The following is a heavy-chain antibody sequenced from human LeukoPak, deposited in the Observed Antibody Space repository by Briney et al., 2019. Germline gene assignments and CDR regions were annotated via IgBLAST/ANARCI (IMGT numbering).Heavy chain of an antibody. Sequence: GGSLRLSCAASEFSFSSHSMNWVRQAPGKGLEWVSTINRSGDYTCYVDSVKGRFTISRDNAKNSLYLQMNSLRAEDTAVYYCARDGMITAYAFDIWSQGTMVTVSS. CDR2: INRSGDYT. D-gene: IGHD3-16*01. CDR1: EFSFSSHS. CDR3: ARDGMITAYAFDI. V-gene: IGHV3-21*01. J-gene: IGHJ3*02.